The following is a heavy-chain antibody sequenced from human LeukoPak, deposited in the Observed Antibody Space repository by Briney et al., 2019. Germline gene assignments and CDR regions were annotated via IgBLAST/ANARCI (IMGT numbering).Heavy chain of an antibody. Sequence: KPSETLSLTCVVSGGSFSGYYWSWIRQPPGKGLEWIGEINHSGSTNYNPSLKSRVIISVDMSKNQFSLKLSSGTAADTAVYYCARVPSSSWDFYYYMDVWGKGTTVTVSS. J-gene: IGHJ6*03. CDR2: INHSGST. CDR1: GGSFSGYY. D-gene: IGHD6-13*01. V-gene: IGHV4-34*01. CDR3: ARVPSSSWDFYYYMDV.